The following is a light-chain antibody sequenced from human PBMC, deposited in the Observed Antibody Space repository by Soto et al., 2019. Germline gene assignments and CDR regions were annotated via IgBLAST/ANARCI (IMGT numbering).Light chain of an antibody. Sequence: QSVLTQPPSVSEAPRQRVTISCSGSSSNIGNNAVNWYQQRPGKAPKLLIYYDDLLTSGVSDRFSGSKSGTSASLAISGLRSEVEADYYCAAGDDSLNGVVFGGGTKLPVL. CDR3: AAGDDSLNGVV. CDR1: SSNIGNNA. J-gene: IGLJ3*02. CDR2: YDD. V-gene: IGLV1-36*01.